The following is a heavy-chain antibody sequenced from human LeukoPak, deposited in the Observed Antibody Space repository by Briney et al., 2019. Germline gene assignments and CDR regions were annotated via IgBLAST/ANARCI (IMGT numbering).Heavy chain of an antibody. CDR3: ARAPSGDYFDY. CDR2: MSHSGST. V-gene: IGHV4-59*01. J-gene: IGHJ4*02. Sequence: SETLPLTCTVSGGSISSYYWSWIRQPPGKGLEWIGYMSHSGSTNYNASLKSRVTISLDTSKNQFSLKLSSVTAADTAVYYCARAPSGDYFDYWGRGTLVTVSS. CDR1: GGSISSYY. D-gene: IGHD7-27*01.